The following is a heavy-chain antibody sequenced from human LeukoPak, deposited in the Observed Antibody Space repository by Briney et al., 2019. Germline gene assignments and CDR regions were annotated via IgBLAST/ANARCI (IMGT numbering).Heavy chain of an antibody. V-gene: IGHV3-7*01. CDR3: ARLREIPVFGVVTKSTSYFDY. CDR2: IKQDRSEK. J-gene: IGHJ4*02. Sequence: GGSLRLSCAASGFSFSRYWMSWVRQAPGKGLELVANIKQDRSEKYYVDSVKGRFTISRDNAKNSLYLQMNSLRAEDTAVYYCARLREIPVFGVVTKSTSYFDYWGQGTLVTVSS. CDR1: GFSFSRYW. D-gene: IGHD3-3*01.